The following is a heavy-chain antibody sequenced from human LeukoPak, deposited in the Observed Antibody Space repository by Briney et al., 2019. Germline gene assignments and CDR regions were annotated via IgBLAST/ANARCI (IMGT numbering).Heavy chain of an antibody. Sequence: NSSETLSLTCSVSGGSMNDNYLTWIRQAPGKGLEWIGYISNSGTTDYNPSLKSRVTMSVDTSKNEFSLKLTSVTAADTAMYYCASVVRGSVTSNWFDPWGPGTLVTVSS. V-gene: IGHV4-59*01. CDR3: ASVVRGSVTSNWFDP. CDR1: GGSMNDNY. D-gene: IGHD4-17*01. CDR2: ISNSGTT. J-gene: IGHJ5*02.